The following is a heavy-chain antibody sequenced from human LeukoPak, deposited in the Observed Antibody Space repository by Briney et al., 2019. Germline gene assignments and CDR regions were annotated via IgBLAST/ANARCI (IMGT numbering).Heavy chain of an antibody. J-gene: IGHJ4*02. CDR3: ARYSGTYRDY. CDR1: GFTFSSYN. V-gene: IGHV3-21*01. CDR2: ISSSSTYM. Sequence: AGESLKISCAASGFTFSSYNMNWVRQAPGRGLEWVSSISSSSTYMFYADSVKGRFTISRDNAKNSLYLRMDSLRAEDTAVYYCARYSGTYRDYWGQGTLVTVSS. D-gene: IGHD1-26*01.